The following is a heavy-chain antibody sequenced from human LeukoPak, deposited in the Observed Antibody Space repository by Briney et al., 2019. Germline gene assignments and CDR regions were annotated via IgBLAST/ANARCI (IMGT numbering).Heavy chain of an antibody. CDR2: IWYDGSNK. V-gene: IGHV3-33*01. CDR3: ASSYGSGFDGF. D-gene: IGHD3-10*01. CDR1: GFTFSSYG. J-gene: IGHJ4*02. Sequence: PGGSLRLSCAASGFTFSSYGMHWVRQAPGKGLEWVAVIWYDGSNKYYADSVKGRFTISRDNSKNTLYLQMNSLRAEDTAVYYCASSYGSGFDGFWGQGTLVTVFS.